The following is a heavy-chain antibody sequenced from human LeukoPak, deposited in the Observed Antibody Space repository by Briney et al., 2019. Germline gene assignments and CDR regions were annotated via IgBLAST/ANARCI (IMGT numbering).Heavy chain of an antibody. CDR1: GFTSSNAW. CDR2: IKSKTDGGTR. D-gene: IGHD4/OR15-4a*01. V-gene: IGHV3-15*01. Sequence: HPGGSLRLSCAVSGFTSSNAWMSWVRQAPGKRLEWVGRIKSKTDGGTRDYAAPVKGRFTISRDDSKNTLYLQMNSLKTEDTAVYYCTTFDYAAFLIWGQGTMVTVSS. CDR3: TTFDYAAFLI. J-gene: IGHJ3*02.